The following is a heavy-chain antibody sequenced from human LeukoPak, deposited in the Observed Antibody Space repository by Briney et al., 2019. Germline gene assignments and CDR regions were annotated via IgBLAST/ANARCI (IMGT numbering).Heavy chain of an antibody. CDR1: GGTFSSYA. CDR3: ATGPVYDSSGYYWGY. J-gene: IGHJ4*02. Sequence: SVKVSCKASGGTFSSYAISWVRQAPGQGLEWMGRIIPIFGTANYAQKFQGRVTITTDESTSTAYMELSSLRSEDTAVYYCATGPVYDSSGYYWGYWGQGTLVTVSS. V-gene: IGHV1-69*05. CDR2: IIPIFGTA. D-gene: IGHD3-22*01.